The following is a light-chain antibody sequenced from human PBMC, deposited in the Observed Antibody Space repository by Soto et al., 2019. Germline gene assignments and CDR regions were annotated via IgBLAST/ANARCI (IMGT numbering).Light chain of an antibody. CDR3: CSYAGTYSGV. V-gene: IGLV2-11*01. CDR2: DVS. J-gene: IGLJ3*02. CDR1: SSDVGAYNY. Sequence: QSVLTQPRSVSGSPGQSVTISCTGNSSDVGAYNYVSWYQHHPGKAPKVMIFDVSERPSGVPDRFSGSKSGNTASLTISGLQAEDEGDYYCCSYAGTYSGVFGGGTKLTVL.